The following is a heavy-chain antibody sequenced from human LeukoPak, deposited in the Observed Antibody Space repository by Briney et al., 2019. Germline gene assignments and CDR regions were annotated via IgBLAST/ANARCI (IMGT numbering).Heavy chain of an antibody. Sequence: SETLSLTCAVSGGSISNSNWWSWVRQPPGKGPEWIGEIYHSGSTIYNPSLKSRVTISVDKSKNQFSLKLSSVTAADTAVYYCASRSSIAVAAGVGAFDIWGQGTMVTVSS. D-gene: IGHD6-19*01. V-gene: IGHV4-4*02. CDR2: IYHSGST. J-gene: IGHJ3*02. CDR1: GGSISNSNW. CDR3: ASRSSIAVAAGVGAFDI.